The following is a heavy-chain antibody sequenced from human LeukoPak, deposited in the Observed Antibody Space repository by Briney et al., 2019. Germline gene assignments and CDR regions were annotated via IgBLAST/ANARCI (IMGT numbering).Heavy chain of an antibody. Sequence: PSETLSLTCAVYGGSFSGYYWSWIRQPPGKGLEWIGEINHSGSTNYNPSLKSRVTISVDTSKNQFSLKLSSVTAADTAVYYCARDSRTRWFGESNWFDPWGQGTLVTVSS. CDR3: ARDSRTRWFGESNWFDP. V-gene: IGHV4-34*01. CDR1: GGSFSGYY. D-gene: IGHD3-10*01. CDR2: INHSGST. J-gene: IGHJ5*02.